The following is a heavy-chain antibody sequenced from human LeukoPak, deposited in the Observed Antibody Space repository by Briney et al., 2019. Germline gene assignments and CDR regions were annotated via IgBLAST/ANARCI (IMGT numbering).Heavy chain of an antibody. Sequence: GGSLRLSCAASGLTVTNAWMNWVRQAPGKGLEWVGRIASKTDGGTTDYAAPVKGRFTISRDDSKNTLFLQMNSLRPEDTALYYCVKDMNPGGADVWGQGTTVTVSS. CDR1: GLTVTNAW. CDR2: IASKTDGGTT. D-gene: IGHD2-15*01. V-gene: IGHV3-15*04. J-gene: IGHJ6*02. CDR3: VKDMNPGGADV.